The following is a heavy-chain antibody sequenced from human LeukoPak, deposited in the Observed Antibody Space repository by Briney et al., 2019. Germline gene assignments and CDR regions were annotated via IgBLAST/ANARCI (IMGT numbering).Heavy chain of an antibody. Sequence: GRSLRLSCVVSGFTFSNYAMHWVRQAPGKGLEWVAGVSYDGVKKYYADSVKGRFTISRDNSKNTLYLQMNSLRADDTAVYYCASDSYSSGWYSWFDPWGQGTLVTVSS. CDR2: VSYDGVKK. D-gene: IGHD6-19*01. CDR3: ASDSYSSGWYSWFDP. J-gene: IGHJ5*02. V-gene: IGHV3-30*04. CDR1: GFTFSNYA.